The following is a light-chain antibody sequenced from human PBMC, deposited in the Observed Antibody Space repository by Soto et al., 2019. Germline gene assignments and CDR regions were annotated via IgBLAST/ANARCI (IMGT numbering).Light chain of an antibody. V-gene: IGKV1-5*01. Sequence: IQMTQSPSTLSASVGDRVTITCRASHNIERWMAWYQQKPGKAPSLLIFDASTLHSGVPSRFSGSGSGTDFTLTISSLQPDDFATYYCQQYDSRPNTFGQGTKVEIK. CDR1: HNIERW. J-gene: IGKJ2*01. CDR2: DAS. CDR3: QQYDSRPNT.